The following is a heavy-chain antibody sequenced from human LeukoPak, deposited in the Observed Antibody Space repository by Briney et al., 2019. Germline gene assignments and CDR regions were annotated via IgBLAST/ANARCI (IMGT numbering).Heavy chain of an antibody. V-gene: IGHV3-21*01. Sequence: GGSLRLSCAASEFTFSSYSMNWVRQAPGKGLEWVSSISGSSSYIYYADSVKGRFTISRDNAKNSLYLEMNSLRAEDTAVYYCARRGPVGCSGTSCFAGPVDSWGQGTLVTVSS. CDR2: ISGSSSYI. CDR3: ARRGPVGCSGTSCFAGPVDS. D-gene: IGHD2-2*01. CDR1: EFTFSSYS. J-gene: IGHJ5*02.